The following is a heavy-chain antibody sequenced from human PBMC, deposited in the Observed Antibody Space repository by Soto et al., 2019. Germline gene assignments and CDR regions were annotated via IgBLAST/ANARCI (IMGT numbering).Heavy chain of an antibody. CDR3: ARQPNYDYGDYGPMDY. Sequence: QLQLQESGPGLVKPSETLSLTCTVSGGSMRSTSYYWGWIRQPPGKGLEWIGSIYFGGRTYYNPSLKSRVNISVDTSKKQLSLKLSSLTAADTAVYYCARQPNYDYGDYGPMDYWGQGTLVTVSS. CDR1: GGSMRSTSYY. V-gene: IGHV4-39*01. CDR2: IYFGGRT. J-gene: IGHJ4*02. D-gene: IGHD4-17*01.